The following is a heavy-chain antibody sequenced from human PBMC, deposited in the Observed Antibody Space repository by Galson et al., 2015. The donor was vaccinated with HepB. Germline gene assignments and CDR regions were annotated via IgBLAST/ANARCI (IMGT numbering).Heavy chain of an antibody. J-gene: IGHJ4*02. CDR1: GFTFSSYS. Sequence: SLRLSCAASGFTFSSYSMHWVRQAPGKGLEWVSFISSSSTYKYYADSVKGRFTISRDNAKNSLYLQMSSLRAEDTAVYYCARSSGDLLTGQRDFDYWGQGTLVTVSS. CDR2: ISSSSTYK. D-gene: IGHD3-9*01. CDR3: ARSSGDLLTGQRDFDY. V-gene: IGHV3-21*01.